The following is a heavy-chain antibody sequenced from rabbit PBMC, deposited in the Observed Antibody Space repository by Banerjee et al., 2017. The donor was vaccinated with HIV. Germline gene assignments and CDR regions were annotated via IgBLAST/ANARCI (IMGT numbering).Heavy chain of an antibody. CDR2: INTSSGST. J-gene: IGHJ4*01. D-gene: IGHD7-1*01. Sequence: QEQLVESGGGLVRPGASLTLTCTASGFDFSSYGFSWVRQAPGKGLEWIACINTSSGSTVYATWAKGRFTISRTSSTTVALQMTSLTAADTATYFCARDLAAVTGWNFGLWGPGTLVTVS. CDR1: GFDFSSYG. CDR3: ARDLAAVTGWNFGL. V-gene: IGHV1S45*01.